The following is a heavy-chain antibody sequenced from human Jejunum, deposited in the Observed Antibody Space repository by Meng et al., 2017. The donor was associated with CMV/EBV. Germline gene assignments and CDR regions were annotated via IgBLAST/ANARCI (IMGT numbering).Heavy chain of an antibody. V-gene: IGHV3-21*06. D-gene: IGHD3-9*01. Sequence: FNSYSRDWVRQAPGKGLEWVSSISSSGSWIYYADSVRGRFSISRDNAKNSLYLQMNSLRAEDTAVYYCVSEPYDTLTGLPGWYFDTWGQGALVTVSS. CDR1: FNSYS. CDR2: ISSSGSWI. J-gene: IGHJ4*02. CDR3: VSEPYDTLTGLPGWYFDT.